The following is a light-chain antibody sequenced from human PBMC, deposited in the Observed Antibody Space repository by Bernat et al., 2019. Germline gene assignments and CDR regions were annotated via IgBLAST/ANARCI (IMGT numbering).Light chain of an antibody. CDR1: QSLTSNY. V-gene: IGKV3-20*01. Sequence: EFVLAQSPGTLSLSPGERVTLSCRASQSLTSNYLAWYQQKPGQAPRLLIFAASSRATGIPDRFSGSGSGTGFTLTISKLEPEDSGMYYCQQYGAQARSPAVTVGGETKVEIK. J-gene: IGKJ4*01. CDR2: AAS. CDR3: QQYGAQARSPAVT.